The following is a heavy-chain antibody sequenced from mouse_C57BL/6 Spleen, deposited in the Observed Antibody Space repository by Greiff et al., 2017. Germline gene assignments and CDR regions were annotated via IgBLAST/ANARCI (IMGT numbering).Heavy chain of an antibody. J-gene: IGHJ4*01. CDR3: ARSRQLSAMDY. V-gene: IGHV1-52*01. Sequence: QVQLQQPGAELVRPGSSVKLSCKASGYTFTSYWMHWVKQRPIQGLEWIVNIDPSDSETHYNQKFKDKATLTVDKSSSTAYMQLSSLTSEDSAVYYCARSRQLSAMDYWGQVTTVTVVS. CDR2: IDPSDSET. D-gene: IGHD3-2*01. CDR1: GYTFTSYW.